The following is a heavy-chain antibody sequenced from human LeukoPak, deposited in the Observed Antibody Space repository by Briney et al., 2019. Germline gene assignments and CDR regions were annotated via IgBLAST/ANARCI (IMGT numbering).Heavy chain of an antibody. V-gene: IGHV4-30-2*01. Sequence: SETLSLTCTVSGGSISSGGYYWSWIRQPPGKGLEWIGYIYHSGSTYYNPSLKSRVTISVDRSKNQFSLKLSSVTAADTAVYYCARGNETQYCSSTSCYKGRGCAFDIWGQGTMVTVSS. D-gene: IGHD2-2*02. CDR1: GGSISSGGYY. CDR2: IYHSGST. J-gene: IGHJ3*02. CDR3: ARGNETQYCSSTSCYKGRGCAFDI.